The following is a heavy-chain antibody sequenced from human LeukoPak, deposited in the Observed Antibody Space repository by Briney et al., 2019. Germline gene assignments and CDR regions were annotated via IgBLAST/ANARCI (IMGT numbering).Heavy chain of an antibody. Sequence: ASVKVSCKASGYTFTGYYIHWVRQAPGQGLEWMGWINPNSGGANYAQKFQGWVTMTRDTSISTAYMELSRLTSDDTAVYYCARSPTYYYDSSTYLNWFDPWGQGTLVTVSS. CDR3: ARSPTYYYDSSTYLNWFDP. J-gene: IGHJ5*02. CDR1: GYTFTGYY. V-gene: IGHV1-2*04. D-gene: IGHD3-22*01. CDR2: INPNSGGA.